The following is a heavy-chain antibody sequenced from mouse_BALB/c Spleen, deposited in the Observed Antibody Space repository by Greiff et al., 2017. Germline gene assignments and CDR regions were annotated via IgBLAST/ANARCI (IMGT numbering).Heavy chain of an antibody. V-gene: IGHV1S29*02. CDR1: GYTFTDYN. Sequence: VQLQQSGPELVKPGASVKISCKASGYTFTDYNMHWVKQSHGKSLEWIGYIYPYNGGTGYNQKFKSKATLTVDNSSSTAYMELRSLTSEDSAVYYCARESIAYYAMDYWGQGTSVTVSS. J-gene: IGHJ4*01. CDR3: ARESIAYYAMDY. CDR2: IYPYNGGT. D-gene: IGHD2-12*01.